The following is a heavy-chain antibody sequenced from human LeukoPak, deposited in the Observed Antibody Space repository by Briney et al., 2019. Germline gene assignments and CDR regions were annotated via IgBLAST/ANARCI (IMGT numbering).Heavy chain of an antibody. D-gene: IGHD3-22*01. CDR3: ASGGINYESTYFDY. V-gene: IGHV4-4*07. Sequence: SETLSLTCTVSGGSISSYYWSWIRQPAGKGLEWIGRIYTSGSTNYNPSLKSRVTMSVDTSKNQFSLKLSSVTAADTAVYYCASGGINYESTYFDYWGQGTLVTVSS. CDR1: GGSISSYY. J-gene: IGHJ4*02. CDR2: IYTSGST.